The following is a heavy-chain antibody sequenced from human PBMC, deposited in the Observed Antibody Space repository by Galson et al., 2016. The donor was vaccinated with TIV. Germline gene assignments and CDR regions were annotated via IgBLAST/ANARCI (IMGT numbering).Heavy chain of an antibody. CDR1: GDTFNSYG. CDR3: ARERPCGGACYFLDN. Sequence: SVKVSCKASGDTFNSYGIAWVRQAPGQGLEWMGGIIPMIGTPKYAQKFQGRVTFTADKSTSTVYMELRSLRSDDTAVFYCARERPCGGACYFLDNWGQGTLVTVSS. CDR2: IIPMIGTP. D-gene: IGHD2-21*02. V-gene: IGHV1-69*06. J-gene: IGHJ4*02.